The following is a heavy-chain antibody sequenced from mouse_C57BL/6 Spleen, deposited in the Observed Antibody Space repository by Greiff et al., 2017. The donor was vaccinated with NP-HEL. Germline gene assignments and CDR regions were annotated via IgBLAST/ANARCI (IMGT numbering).Heavy chain of an antibody. CDR2: IYPGSGST. D-gene: IGHD2-4*01. CDR3: ARTYYDYDVGYFDV. CDR1: GYTFTSYW. V-gene: IGHV1-55*01. Sequence: QVQLQQPGAELVKPGASVKMSCKASGYTFTSYWITWVKQRPGQGLEWLGDIYPGSGSTNYTEKFKSKATLTVDTSSSTAYMQLSSLTSEDSAVYYCARTYYDYDVGYFDVWGTGTTVTVSS. J-gene: IGHJ1*03.